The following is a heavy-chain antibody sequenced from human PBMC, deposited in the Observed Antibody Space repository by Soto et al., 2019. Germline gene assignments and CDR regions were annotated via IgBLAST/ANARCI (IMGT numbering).Heavy chain of an antibody. J-gene: IGHJ3*02. Sequence: SVKVSCKASAYTFTSYGLNGLRQAPGQGLEWMGWISAYSGNTNYAQKLQGRVTMTTDTSTSTAYMELRSLRSDDTAVSYLARDLRYSSGWYEFGSFDIWGQGKMVNVSS. CDR3: ARDLRYSSGWYEFGSFDI. V-gene: IGHV1-18*01. D-gene: IGHD6-19*01. CDR1: AYTFTSYG. CDR2: ISAYSGNT.